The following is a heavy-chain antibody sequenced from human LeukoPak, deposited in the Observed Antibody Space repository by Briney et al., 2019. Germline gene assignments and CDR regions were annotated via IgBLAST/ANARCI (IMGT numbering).Heavy chain of an antibody. CDR1: GGTFSSYA. CDR3: ARGGLELRSLDY. CDR2: IIPIFGTA. Sequence: ASVKVSCKASGGTFSSYAISWVRQAPGQGLEWMGGIIPIFGTANYAQKFQGRVTITADESTSTAYMELTSLRSEDTAVYYCARGGLELRSLDYWGQGTLVTVSS. J-gene: IGHJ4*02. D-gene: IGHD1-7*01. V-gene: IGHV1-69*13.